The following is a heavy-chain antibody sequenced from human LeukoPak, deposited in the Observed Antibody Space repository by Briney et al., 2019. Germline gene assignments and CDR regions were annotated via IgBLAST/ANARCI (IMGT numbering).Heavy chain of an antibody. D-gene: IGHD2-2*01. CDR2: ISGSGGST. CDR1: GFTFSSYA. Sequence: GGSLRLSCAASGFTFSSYAMSWVRQAPGKGLEWVSAISGSGGSTYYADSVKGRFTISRDNAKNSLYLQMNSLRAEDTAVYYCARGGSRYCSSTSCPPPDYWGQGTLVTVSS. CDR3: ARGGSRYCSSTSCPPPDY. V-gene: IGHV3-23*01. J-gene: IGHJ4*02.